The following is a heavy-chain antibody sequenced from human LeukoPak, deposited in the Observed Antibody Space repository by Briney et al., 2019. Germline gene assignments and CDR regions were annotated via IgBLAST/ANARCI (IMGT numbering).Heavy chain of an antibody. J-gene: IGHJ4*02. CDR3: ARHTARVTYYFGY. CDR1: GDSISSYY. V-gene: IGHV4-59*08. CDR2: ISYNGGT. D-gene: IGHD4-11*01. Sequence: KPSETLSLTCTVSGDSISSYYWSWIRLPPGKGLEWIAYISYNGGTNSNPSLKSRVTISIDTSKNQFSLKLNSVTAADTALYYCARHTARVTYYFGYWGQGAQVTVSS.